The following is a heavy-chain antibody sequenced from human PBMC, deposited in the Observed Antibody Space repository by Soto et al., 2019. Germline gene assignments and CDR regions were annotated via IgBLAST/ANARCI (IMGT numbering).Heavy chain of an antibody. J-gene: IGHJ6*02. CDR3: ARKMLEIAVAGRYYYYGMDV. CDR2: ISNDGGLK. Sequence: GGSLRLSCAASGFAFSSYSINFFRHAPCKGLEWVAVISNDGGLKHYTDSVKGRFTISRDNSQNTLYLEINSLRSEDTAVYYCARKMLEIAVAGRYYYYGMDVWGQGTTVTVSS. V-gene: IGHV3-30*03. D-gene: IGHD6-19*01. CDR1: GFAFSSYS.